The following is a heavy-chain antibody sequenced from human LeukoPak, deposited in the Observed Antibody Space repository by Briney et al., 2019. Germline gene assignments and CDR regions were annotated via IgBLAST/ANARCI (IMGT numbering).Heavy chain of an antibody. Sequence: GGSLRLSGAASGFTVSSNYMSWVHQAPGKGLEWVSVIYSDGRTYYADSVKGRFTISRDNSKNTLYLETNSLRAEDTAVYYCAKANGWYRRGYFDLWGRGTLVSVSS. CDR3: AKANGWYRRGYFDL. V-gene: IGHV3-53*01. CDR2: IYSDGRT. J-gene: IGHJ2*01. CDR1: GFTVSSNY. D-gene: IGHD6-19*01.